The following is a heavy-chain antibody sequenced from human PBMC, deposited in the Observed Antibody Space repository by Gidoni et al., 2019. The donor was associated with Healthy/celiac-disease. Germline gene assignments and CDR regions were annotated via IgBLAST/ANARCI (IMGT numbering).Heavy chain of an antibody. D-gene: IGHD6-13*01. CDR3: ARGSVPTTYGEQQLVLAY. V-gene: IGHV4-59*01. CDR1: GGSICSYY. J-gene: IGHJ4*02. CDR2: IYYSGST. Sequence: QVQLQESGPGLVTPSETLSLTCTVSGGSICSYYWSWIRQPPGKGLEWIGYIYYSGSTNYNPSLKSRVTISVDTSKNQFSLKLSSVTAADTAVYYCARGSVPTTYGEQQLVLAYWGQGTLVTVSS.